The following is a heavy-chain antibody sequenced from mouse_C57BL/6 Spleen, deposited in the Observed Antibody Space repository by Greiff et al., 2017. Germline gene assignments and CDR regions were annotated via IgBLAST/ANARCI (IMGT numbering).Heavy chain of an antibody. CDR2: IHPNSGLT. Sequence: QVQLQQPGAELVQPGASVKLSCKASGYTFTSYWMHWVKQRPGQGLEWIGMIHPNSGLTNYHEKFKSKATLTVDKSTSTAYMQLSSLTSEDAAVYYCARDYCLLDYWGQGTTLTVSS. CDR3: ARDYCLLDY. CDR1: GYTFTSYW. J-gene: IGHJ2*01. D-gene: IGHD2-13*01. V-gene: IGHV1-64*01.